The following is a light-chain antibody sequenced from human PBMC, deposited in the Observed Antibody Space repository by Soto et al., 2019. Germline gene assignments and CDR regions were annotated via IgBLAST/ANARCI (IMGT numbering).Light chain of an antibody. CDR2: DVN. CDR3: CSYIGSYSYV. J-gene: IGLJ1*01. V-gene: IGLV2-11*01. Sequence: QSALAQPRSVSGSPGQSVTISCTGTSSDVGNYNPVSWYQHHPGKAPKLMIYDVNKWPSGVPDRFSGSKSGNTASLTISGLQAEDEADYYCCSYIGSYSYVFGTGTKVTVL. CDR1: SSDVGNYNP.